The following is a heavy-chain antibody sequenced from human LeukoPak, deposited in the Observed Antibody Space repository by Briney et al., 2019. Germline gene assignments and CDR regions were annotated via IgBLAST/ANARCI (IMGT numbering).Heavy chain of an antibody. CDR3: AREGAAAEDVNWFDP. Sequence: ASVKVSCKASGYTFTGYYMHWVRQAPRQGLEWMGWINPNSGNTHYAQKFQDRVTMTRDTSISTAYMELNSLRSDDAAVYYCAREGAAAEDVNWFDPWGQGTLVTVSS. D-gene: IGHD6-25*01. CDR2: INPNSGNT. J-gene: IGHJ5*02. V-gene: IGHV1-2*02. CDR1: GYTFTGYY.